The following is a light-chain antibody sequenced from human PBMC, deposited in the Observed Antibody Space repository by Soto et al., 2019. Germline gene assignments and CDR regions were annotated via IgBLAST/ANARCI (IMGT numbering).Light chain of an antibody. CDR2: KAS. CDR3: QQYNSYPYT. J-gene: IGKJ2*01. Sequence: DIQMTQSPSTLSASVGDRVTITCRASQSISSWLAWYQQKPGKAPKLLIYKASRLDSGVRSRFSGSGTGTEFTLTIITLQPYDVAYYYCQQYNSYPYTFGQGTKLEIK. CDR1: QSISSW. V-gene: IGKV1-5*03.